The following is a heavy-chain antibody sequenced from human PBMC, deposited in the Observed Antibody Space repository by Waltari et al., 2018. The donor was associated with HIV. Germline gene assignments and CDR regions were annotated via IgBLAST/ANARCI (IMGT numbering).Heavy chain of an antibody. J-gene: IGHJ3*02. Sequence: QVQLVQSGAEVKKPGASVKVSCKASGYTFTGYYMHWVRQAPGQGLEWMGRINPNSGGTNYAQKLQGRVTMTRDTSISTAYMELSRLRSDDTAVYYCATIVDTAMAGRAFDIWGQGTMVTVSS. D-gene: IGHD5-18*01. CDR2: INPNSGGT. V-gene: IGHV1-2*06. CDR3: ATIVDTAMAGRAFDI. CDR1: GYTFTGYY.